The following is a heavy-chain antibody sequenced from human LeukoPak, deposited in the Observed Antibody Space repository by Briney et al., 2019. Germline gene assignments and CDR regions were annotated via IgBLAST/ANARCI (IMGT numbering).Heavy chain of an antibody. Sequence: SETLSLTCTVSGGPISSGGYYWSWIRQHPGKGLEWIGYIYYSGSTYYNPSLKSRVTISVDTSKNQFSLKLSSVTAADTAVYYCARENIAVAVDYWGQGTLVTVSS. J-gene: IGHJ4*02. D-gene: IGHD6-19*01. CDR1: GGPISSGGYY. V-gene: IGHV4-31*03. CDR3: ARENIAVAVDY. CDR2: IYYSGST.